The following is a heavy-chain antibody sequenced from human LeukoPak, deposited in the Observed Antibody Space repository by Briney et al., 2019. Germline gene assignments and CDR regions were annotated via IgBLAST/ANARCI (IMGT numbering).Heavy chain of an antibody. V-gene: IGHV3-23*01. CDR2: ISVSGGNT. D-gene: IGHD4-11*01. CDR1: GFTFSSYS. Sequence: PGGSLRLSCAASGFTFSSYSMNWVRQAPGKGLEWVSAISVSGGNTYYADSVKGRFTISREDFRNTLHLQMNSLRAEDTAVYYCAKVQSLRDFFDSWGQGTLVTVSS. J-gene: IGHJ4*02. CDR3: AKVQSLRDFFDS.